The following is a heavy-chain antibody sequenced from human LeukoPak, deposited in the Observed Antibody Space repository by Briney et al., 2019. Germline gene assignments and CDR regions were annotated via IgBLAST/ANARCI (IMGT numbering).Heavy chain of an antibody. CDR2: IHSSGDST. J-gene: IGHJ1*01. CDR1: GFTLATYT. V-gene: IGHV3-23*01. CDR3: AKGGAVTGTMYFQY. D-gene: IGHD6-19*01. Sequence: GGSLRLSCAASGFTLATYTMSWVRQIPGKGLEWVSAIHSSGDSTYYADSAKGRFTISRDNSKNTLYLQMNSLRAEDTAVYYCAKGGAVTGTMYFQYWGQGTLVTVSS.